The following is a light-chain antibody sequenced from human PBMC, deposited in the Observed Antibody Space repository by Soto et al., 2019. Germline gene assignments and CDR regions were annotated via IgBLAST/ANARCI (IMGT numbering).Light chain of an antibody. Sequence: HSVLTQPPSASGTPGQRVTISCSGSSSNIGSNYVYWYQQLPGTAPKLLIYSNNQRPSGVPDRFSGSKSGTSASLAISGLRSEDEADYYCAAWDDSLSGVVFGGGTQLTVL. CDR3: AAWDDSLSGVV. CDR2: SNN. V-gene: IGLV1-47*02. CDR1: SSNIGSNY. J-gene: IGLJ2*01.